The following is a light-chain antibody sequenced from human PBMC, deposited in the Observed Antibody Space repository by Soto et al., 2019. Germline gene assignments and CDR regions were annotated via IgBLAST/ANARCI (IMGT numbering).Light chain of an antibody. J-gene: IGLJ2*01. V-gene: IGLV6-57*04. CDR2: KDN. Sequence: NFMLTQPLSVSESPGKTVIISCTRSSGSIASNYVQWHQQRPGSAPTTVIYKDNQRPSGVPDRFSGAIDSSSNSASLTISGLKNEDEADYYCQSYDSNNVVFGGGTQLTVL. CDR3: QSYDSNNVV. CDR1: SGSIASNY.